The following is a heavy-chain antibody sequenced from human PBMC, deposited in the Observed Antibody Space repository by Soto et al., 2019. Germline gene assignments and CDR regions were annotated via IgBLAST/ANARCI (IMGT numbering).Heavy chain of an antibody. CDR1: GESFSGYY. J-gene: IGHJ6*03. CDR2: VNHGGTT. Sequence: PSETLSLTCAVYGESFSGYYWSWIRQPPGKGLEWIGEVNHGGTTNYNPSLKSRVTISVDTSKIQFSLKLSSVTAADTAVYYCAGRDYLDVWGKGTTVTVSS. CDR3: AGRDYLDV. V-gene: IGHV4-34*01.